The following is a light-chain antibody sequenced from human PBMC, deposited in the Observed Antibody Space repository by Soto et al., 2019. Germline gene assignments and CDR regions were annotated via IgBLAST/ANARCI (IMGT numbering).Light chain of an antibody. CDR1: QSISSW. Sequence: IQMTQSPSTLSASVGDRVTITCRASQSISSWLAWYQQKPGKAPNLLIYKASSLESGVPSRFSGRGSGTEFTLTVSSLQPDDFATYYCQQYDSYPLTFGGGTKVDIK. V-gene: IGKV1-5*03. CDR3: QQYDSYPLT. J-gene: IGKJ4*01. CDR2: KAS.